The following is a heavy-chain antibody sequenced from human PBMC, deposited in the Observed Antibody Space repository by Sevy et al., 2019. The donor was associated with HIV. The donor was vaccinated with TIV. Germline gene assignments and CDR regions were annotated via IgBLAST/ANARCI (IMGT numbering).Heavy chain of an antibody. D-gene: IGHD3-22*01. CDR2: INSDGSST. CDR1: GFSFTTYA. CDR3: ARDRVYYDSSGYSDSYYYYGMDV. J-gene: IGHJ6*02. Sequence: GGSLRLSCAASGFSFTTYAMSWVRQAPGKGLEWVSRINSDGSSTSYADSVKGRFTISRDNAKNTLYLQMNSLRAEDTAVYYCARDRVYYDSSGYSDSYYYYGMDVWGQGTTVTVSS. V-gene: IGHV3-74*01.